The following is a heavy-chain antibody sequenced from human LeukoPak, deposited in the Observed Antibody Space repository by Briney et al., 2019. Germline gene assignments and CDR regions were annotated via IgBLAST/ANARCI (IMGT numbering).Heavy chain of an antibody. D-gene: IGHD6-19*01. CDR3: ARDGVAGGFDY. J-gene: IGHJ4*02. CDR2: IKQDGSEK. Sequence: PGGSLRLSCAASGFTFTNYAMHWVRQAPGKGLEWVANIKQDGSEKYYVDSVKGRFTISRDDAKNLVFLQMNSLRVEDTAMYYCARDGVAGGFDYWGQGILVTVSS. CDR1: GFTFTNYA. V-gene: IGHV3-7*01.